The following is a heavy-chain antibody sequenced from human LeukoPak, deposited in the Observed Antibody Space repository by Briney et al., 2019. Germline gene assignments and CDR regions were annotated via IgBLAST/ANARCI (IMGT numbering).Heavy chain of an antibody. D-gene: IGHD2-2*02. CDR2: IYSGGTT. CDR3: ARDSYTTNWFFY. V-gene: IGHV3-66*02. Sequence: GGSLRLSCAASGFTVSSNYMSWVRQAPGKGLEWVSVIYSGGTTYYADSVKGRFTMSRDTSKNTLYLQMNSLKSEDTATYYCARDSYTTNWFFYWGQGTLVTVSS. CDR1: GFTVSSNY. J-gene: IGHJ5*01.